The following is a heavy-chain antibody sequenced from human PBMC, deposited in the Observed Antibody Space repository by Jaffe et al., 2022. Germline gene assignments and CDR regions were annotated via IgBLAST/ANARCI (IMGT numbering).Heavy chain of an antibody. V-gene: IGHV3-7*01. CDR3: AREQSGYMPYSFDY. D-gene: IGHD5-18*01. J-gene: IGHJ4*02. CDR1: GFIFSDHW. Sequence: EVQLVESGGGLVQPGGSLRLSCAASGFIFSDHWMSWVRQAPGKGLEWVANIKYVGNEIYYVDSVKGRFTISRDNAKNSLYLQMNSLRAEDTAVYYCAREQSGYMPYSFDYWGQGILVTVSS. CDR2: IKYVGNEI.